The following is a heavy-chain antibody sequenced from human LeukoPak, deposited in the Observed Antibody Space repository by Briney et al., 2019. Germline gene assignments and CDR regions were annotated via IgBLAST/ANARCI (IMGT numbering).Heavy chain of an antibody. CDR3: ARVGVATIGDY. D-gene: IGHD5-12*01. Sequence: ASVKVSCKASGGTFSSYAISWVRQAPGQGLEWMGRIIPILGIANYAQKFQGRVTITADKSTSTAYMELRSLRSDDTAVYYCARVGVATIGDYWGQGTLVTVSS. V-gene: IGHV1-69*04. CDR2: IIPILGIA. CDR1: GGTFSSYA. J-gene: IGHJ4*02.